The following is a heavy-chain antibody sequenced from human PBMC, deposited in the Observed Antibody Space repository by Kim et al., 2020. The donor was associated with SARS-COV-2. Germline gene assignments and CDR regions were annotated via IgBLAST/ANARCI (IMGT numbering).Heavy chain of an antibody. CDR1: GGTFSSYA. Sequence: SVKVSCKASGGTFSSYAISWVRQAPGQGLEWMGGIIPIFGTANYAQKFQGRVTITADESTSTAYMELSSLRSEDTAVYYCARGGVRVYGGNSGDYFDYWGQGTLVTVSS. CDR2: IIPIFGTA. J-gene: IGHJ4*02. V-gene: IGHV1-69*13. CDR3: ARGGVRVYGGNSGDYFDY. D-gene: IGHD2-21*02.